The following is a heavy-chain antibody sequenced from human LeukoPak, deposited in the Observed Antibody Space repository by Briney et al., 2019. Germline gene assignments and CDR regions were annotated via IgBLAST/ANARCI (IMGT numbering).Heavy chain of an antibody. CDR1: GYTFTNYD. Sequence: GASVKVSCKASGYTFTNYDINWVRQATGQGLEWMGWMNPTSGNTGYAQKYQGRVTMTRNTSISTAYMELSSLRSEDTAVYYCARNSYDFWGCYQATFFDYWGQGTLVTVSS. J-gene: IGHJ4*02. CDR3: ARNSYDFWGCYQATFFDY. D-gene: IGHD3-3*01. CDR2: MNPTSGNT. V-gene: IGHV1-8*01.